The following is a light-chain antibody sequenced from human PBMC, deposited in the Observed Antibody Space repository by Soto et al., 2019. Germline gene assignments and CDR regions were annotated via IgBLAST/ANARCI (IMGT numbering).Light chain of an antibody. J-gene: IGLJ2*01. V-gene: IGLV1-47*01. CDR1: SSNIGSNE. CDR2: RNI. Sequence: QSVLTQPPSASGTPGQRVTISCSGSSSNIGSNEVYWYQQLPGTAPKLLIYRNIQRPSGVPDRFSGSKSGTSASLAISGLRSEDEADYYCAGWDDSLSGPVVFGGGTQLTVL. CDR3: AGWDDSLSGPVV.